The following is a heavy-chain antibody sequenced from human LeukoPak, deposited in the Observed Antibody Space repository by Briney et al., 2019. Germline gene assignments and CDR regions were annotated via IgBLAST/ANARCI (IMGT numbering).Heavy chain of an antibody. V-gene: IGHV1-3*01. J-gene: IGHJ4*02. CDR2: INGGSGNT. CDR3: ARGAPDSSGWLLDY. D-gene: IGHD6-19*01. CDR1: GYTFTSYA. Sequence: ASVKVSCKASGYTFTSYAMHWVRQAPGQRLEWMAWINGGSGNTGSSQRFQGRVTITRDTSANTAYMELSSLIFEDTAVYYCARGAPDSSGWLLDYWGQGTLVTVSS.